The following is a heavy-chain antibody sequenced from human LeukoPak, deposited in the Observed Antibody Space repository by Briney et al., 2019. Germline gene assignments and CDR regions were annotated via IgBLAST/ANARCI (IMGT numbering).Heavy chain of an antibody. J-gene: IGHJ3*02. CDR3: ATEETFLGTSDAFDI. CDR1: GDSISSSGRFY. D-gene: IGHD1-14*01. V-gene: IGHV4-39*01. CDR2: MDYSGTT. Sequence: PSETLSLTCSVSGDSISSSGRFYWGWLRQPPGKGLEWIGSMDYSGTTDYNPSLKSRVTLSVDTSKDQFSLKLTSVTAADTAVYYCATEETFLGTSDAFDIWGQGTMVTVSS.